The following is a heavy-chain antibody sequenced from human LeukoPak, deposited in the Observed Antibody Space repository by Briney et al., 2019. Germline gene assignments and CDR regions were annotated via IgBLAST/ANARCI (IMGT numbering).Heavy chain of an antibody. CDR2: INSDGSST. CDR3: AGLVGATTAFDI. D-gene: IGHD1-26*01. J-gene: IGHJ3*02. Sequence: GGSLRLSCAASGFTFSSYWMHWVRQAPGKGLVWVSRINSDGSSTTYADSVKGRFTISRDNGKNTMYLQMNRLRAEDTAVYYCAGLVGATTAFDIWGQGTLVTVSS. CDR1: GFTFSSYW. V-gene: IGHV3-74*01.